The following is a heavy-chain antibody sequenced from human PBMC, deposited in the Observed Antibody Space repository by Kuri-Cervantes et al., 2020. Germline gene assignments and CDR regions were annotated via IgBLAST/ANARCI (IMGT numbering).Heavy chain of an antibody. CDR2: INHSGST. Sequence: GSLRLSCAVYGGSFSGYYWSWIRQPPGKGLEWIGEINHSGSTNYNLSLKSRVTISVDTSKNQFSLKVSSVTAADTAVYYCARGSLERAYWGQGTLVTVSS. D-gene: IGHD1-1*01. CDR1: GGSFSGYY. J-gene: IGHJ4*02. CDR3: ARGSLERAY. V-gene: IGHV4-34*01.